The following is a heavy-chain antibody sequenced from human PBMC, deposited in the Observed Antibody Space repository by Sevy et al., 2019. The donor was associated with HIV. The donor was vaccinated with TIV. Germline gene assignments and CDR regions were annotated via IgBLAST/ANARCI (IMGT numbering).Heavy chain of an antibody. J-gene: IGHJ6*02. CDR1: GGSVSSGSYY. D-gene: IGHD3-16*01. Sequence: SETLSLTCTVSGGSVSSGSYYWSWIRQPPGKGLEWIGYIYYSGSTNYNPSLKSRVTISVDTSKNQFPLKLSSVTAADTAVYYCARDPKRGPDYYYYYGMDVWGQGTTVTVSS. V-gene: IGHV4-61*01. CDR2: IYYSGST. CDR3: ARDPKRGPDYYYYYGMDV.